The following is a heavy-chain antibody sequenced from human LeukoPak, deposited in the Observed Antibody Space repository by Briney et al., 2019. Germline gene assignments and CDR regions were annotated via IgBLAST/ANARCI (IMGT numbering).Heavy chain of an antibody. D-gene: IGHD6-19*01. Sequence: GGSLRLSCAASGFTFSSYGMHWVRQAPGKGLEWVAVISYDGSNKYYADSVKGRFTISRDNSKNTLYLQMNSLRAEDTAVYYCAKVRNSIAVAGSDYWGQGTLVTVSS. CDR2: ISYDGSNK. J-gene: IGHJ4*02. CDR1: GFTFSSYG. CDR3: AKVRNSIAVAGSDY. V-gene: IGHV3-30*18.